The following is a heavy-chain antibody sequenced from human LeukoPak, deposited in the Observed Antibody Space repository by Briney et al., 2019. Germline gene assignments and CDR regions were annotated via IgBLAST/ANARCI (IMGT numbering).Heavy chain of an antibody. CDR1: GFTFSTAS. D-gene: IGHD6-19*01. J-gene: IGHJ4*02. CDR2: FDTGLGT. Sequence: PGGPLRLPCAASGFTFSTASLHWVRQAPGRGLEWVSAFDTGLGTYYPDSLKGRFTISRDNSKNTLFLQMNSLRAEDTAVYYCARSSGWWSLDYWGQGTLVTVSS. V-gene: IGHV3-23*01. CDR3: ARSSGWWSLDY.